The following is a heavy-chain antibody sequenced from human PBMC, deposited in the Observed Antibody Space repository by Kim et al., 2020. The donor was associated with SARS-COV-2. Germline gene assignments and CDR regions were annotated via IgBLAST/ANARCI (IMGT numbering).Heavy chain of an antibody. CDR2: IKQDGSEK. D-gene: IGHD3-22*01. CDR1: GFTFSSYW. CDR3: ARVVVITKVYYYYGMDV. J-gene: IGHJ6*02. V-gene: IGHV3-7*03. Sequence: GGSLRLSCAASGFTFSSYWMSWVRQAPGKGLEWVANIKQDGSEKYYVDSVKGRFTISRDNAKNSLYLQMNSLRAEDTAVYYCARVVVITKVYYYYGMDVWGQGTTVTVSS.